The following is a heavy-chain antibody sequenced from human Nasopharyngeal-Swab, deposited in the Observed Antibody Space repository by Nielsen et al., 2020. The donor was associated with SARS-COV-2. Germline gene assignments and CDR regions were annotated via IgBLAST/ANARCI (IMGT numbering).Heavy chain of an antibody. CDR3: TILWFGESANYGMDV. J-gene: IGHJ6*02. V-gene: IGHV3-49*04. CDR1: GFTFGDYA. D-gene: IGHD3-10*01. CDR2: IRSKAYGGTT. Sequence: GESLKISCTASGFTFGDYAMSWVRQAPGKGLEWVGFIRSKAYGGTTEYAASVKGRFTISGDDSKSIAYLQMNSLKTEDTAVYYCTILWFGESANYGMDVWGQGTTVTVSS.